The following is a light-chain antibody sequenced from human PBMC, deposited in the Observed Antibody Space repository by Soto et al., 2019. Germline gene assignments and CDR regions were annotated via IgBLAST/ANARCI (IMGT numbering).Light chain of an antibody. V-gene: IGKV1-5*03. J-gene: IGKJ2*01. Sequence: DIQMTQSPSTLSASVGDGVTITCRASQSIGSGLAWYQQKPGKAPKLLIYKATNLQTGVPSRFSGSGSGTDFSLTISSLQTVDSATYYCQHYTDFHYTFGQGTKVEI. CDR3: QHYTDFHYT. CDR1: QSIGSG. CDR2: KAT.